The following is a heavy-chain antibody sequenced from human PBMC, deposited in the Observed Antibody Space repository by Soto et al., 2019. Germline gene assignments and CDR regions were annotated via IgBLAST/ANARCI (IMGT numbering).Heavy chain of an antibody. CDR1: GFTFSSYE. D-gene: IGHD1-7*01. CDR3: AREKNYRHYGMDV. J-gene: IGHJ6*02. CDR2: ISSSGSTI. V-gene: IGHV3-48*03. Sequence: EVQLAESGGGLVQPGGSLRLSCAASGFTFSSYEMNWVRQAPGKGLEWVSYISSSGSTIYYADSVKGRFTISRDNAKNSLYLQMNSLRAEDTAVYYCAREKNYRHYGMDVWGQGTTVTVSS.